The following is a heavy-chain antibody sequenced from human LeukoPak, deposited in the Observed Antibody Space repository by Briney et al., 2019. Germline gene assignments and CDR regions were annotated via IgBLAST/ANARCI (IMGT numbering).Heavy chain of an antibody. J-gene: IGHJ4*02. CDR3: ARDAPQVPNAGVLAF. CDR2: MYSGGAT. V-gene: IGHV3-53*01. D-gene: IGHD2-2*01. Sequence: PGGSQRLSCAAAGFTVSDNYMGWGRQAPGKGLEWVTVMYSGGATYYADSVKGRFTFSRDISKNTLYLQMNGLRTEDTAMYYCARDAPQVPNAGVLAFWGQGTLVTVSS. CDR1: GFTVSDNY.